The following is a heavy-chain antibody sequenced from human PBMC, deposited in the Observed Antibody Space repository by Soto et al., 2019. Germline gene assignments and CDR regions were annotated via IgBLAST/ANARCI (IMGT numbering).Heavy chain of an antibody. Sequence: PGESLKISCKGSGYSFTSYWIAWVRQIPGKGLEWMGIIYPGDSETRYGPSFQGQVTISADKSINTAYLQWSSLRASDTAMYYCARLGSSAVTIRAWFDPWGQGTLVTVSS. CDR3: ARLGSSAVTIRAWFDP. CDR1: GYSFTSYW. CDR2: IYPGDSET. J-gene: IGHJ5*02. V-gene: IGHV5-51*01. D-gene: IGHD2-2*01.